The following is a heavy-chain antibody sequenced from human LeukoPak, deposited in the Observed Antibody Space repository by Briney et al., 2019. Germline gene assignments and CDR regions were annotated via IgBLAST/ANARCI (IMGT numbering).Heavy chain of an antibody. V-gene: IGHV1-18*01. D-gene: IGHD3-10*01. CDR3: ARDYGSGSYYTPNFDY. CDR1: GYTFTSYG. J-gene: IGHJ4*02. CDR2: ISAYNGNT. Sequence: GASVKVSCKASGYTFTSYGISWVRQAPGQGLEWMGWISAYNGNTNYAQKLQGRVTMTTDTSTNTAYMELRSLRSDDTAVYYCARDYGSGSYYTPNFDYWGQGTLVTVSS.